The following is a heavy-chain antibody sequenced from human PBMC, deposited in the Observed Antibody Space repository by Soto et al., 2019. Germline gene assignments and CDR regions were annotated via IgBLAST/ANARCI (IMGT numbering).Heavy chain of an antibody. D-gene: IGHD1-20*01. Sequence: ASVKVSCKASGYTFTSYDINWVRQATGQGLEWMGWMNPNSGNTGYAQKFQGRATMTRNTSISTAYMELSSLRSEDTAVYYCARRRYNWNDFYYYYYMDVWGKGTTVTVSS. CDR3: ARRRYNWNDFYYYYYMDV. CDR1: GYTFTSYD. J-gene: IGHJ6*03. CDR2: MNPNSGNT. V-gene: IGHV1-8*01.